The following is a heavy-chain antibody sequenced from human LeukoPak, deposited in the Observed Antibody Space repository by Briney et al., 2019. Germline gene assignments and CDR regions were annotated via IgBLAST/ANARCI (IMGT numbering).Heavy chain of an antibody. CDR1: GFTFSRFE. CDR2: ISSSGTTI. Sequence: TGGSLRLSCAASGFTFSRFEMNWVRQAPGKGLEWLSYISSSGTTIYYADSVKGRFTISRDNAKNSLYLQINSLRAEDTAVYYCARLYSSSSLGLDSWGQGALVTVSS. V-gene: IGHV3-48*03. D-gene: IGHD6-6*01. CDR3: ARLYSSSSLGLDS. J-gene: IGHJ4*02.